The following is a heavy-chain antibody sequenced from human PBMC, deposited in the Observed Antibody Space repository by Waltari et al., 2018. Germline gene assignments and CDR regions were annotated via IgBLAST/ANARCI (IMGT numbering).Heavy chain of an antibody. CDR3: ARESPREQQLYY. D-gene: IGHD6-13*01. CDR2: IYYSGST. CDR1: GGSISSGGYY. Sequence: QVQLQESGPGLVKPSQTLSLTCTVSGGSISSGGYYWRWIRQHPGKGLEWIGYIYYSGSTYYNPSLKSRVTISVDTSKNQFSLKLSSVTAADTAVYYCARESPREQQLYYWGQGTLVTVSS. V-gene: IGHV4-31*03. J-gene: IGHJ4*02.